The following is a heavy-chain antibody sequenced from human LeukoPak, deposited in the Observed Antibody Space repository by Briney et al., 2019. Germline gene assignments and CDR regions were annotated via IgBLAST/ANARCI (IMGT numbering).Heavy chain of an antibody. CDR1: GYTFTSYY. CDR3: ARDRAGYSSGWYGFPAH. D-gene: IGHD6-19*01. J-gene: IGHJ4*02. V-gene: IGHV1-46*01. CDR2: INPSGGST. Sequence: GASVKVSCKASGYTFTSYYMHWVRQAPGQGLEWMGIINPSGGSTSYAQKFQGRVTMTRDTSTSTVYMELSSLRSDDTAVYYCARDRAGYSSGWYGFPAHWGQGTLVTVSS.